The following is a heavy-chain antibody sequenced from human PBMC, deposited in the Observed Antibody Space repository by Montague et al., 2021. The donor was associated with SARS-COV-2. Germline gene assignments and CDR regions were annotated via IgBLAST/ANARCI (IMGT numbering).Heavy chain of an antibody. J-gene: IGHJ5*02. CDR3: ARDGTAGDWFDP. V-gene: IGHV4-31*03. D-gene: IGHD1-26*01. CDR2: IHYSGSI. CDR1: GGSIRSENYY. Sequence: TLSLTCTVSGGSIRSENYYWSWIRQHPGKGLEWIGYIHYSGSIDYNPSLNSRVSISVDTSKNQFSLKLRSVTAADTAVYFCARDGTAGDWFDPWGQGTLVTVSS.